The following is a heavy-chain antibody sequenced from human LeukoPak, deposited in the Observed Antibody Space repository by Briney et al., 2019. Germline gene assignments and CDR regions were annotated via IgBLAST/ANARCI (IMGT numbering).Heavy chain of an antibody. V-gene: IGHV1-69*13. Sequence: GASVKVSCKASGGTFSSYAISWVRQAPGQGHEWMGGIIPIFGTANYAQKFQGRVTITADESTSTAYMELSSLRSEDTAVYYCASGRYQLLYGYYYYYYMDVWGKGTTVTVSS. J-gene: IGHJ6*03. D-gene: IGHD2-2*02. CDR2: IIPIFGTA. CDR3: ASGRYQLLYGYYYYYYMDV. CDR1: GGTFSSYA.